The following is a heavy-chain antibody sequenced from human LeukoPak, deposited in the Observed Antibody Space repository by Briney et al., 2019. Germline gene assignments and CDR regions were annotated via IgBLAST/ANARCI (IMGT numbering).Heavy chain of an antibody. D-gene: IGHD4-17*01. CDR2: ISGDGGTT. CDR1: GXSFDDFA. V-gene: IGHV3-43*02. J-gene: IGHJ6*02. Sequence: PGGSLRLSCAASGXSFDDFAVHWVRQAPGKGLEWVSLISGDGGTTYYADSVKGRFTISRDNAKNTLWLQMNSLRAEDTAVYYCAKGVTTVRIYYHGMDVWGQGTTVTVSS. CDR3: AKGVTTVRIYYHGMDV.